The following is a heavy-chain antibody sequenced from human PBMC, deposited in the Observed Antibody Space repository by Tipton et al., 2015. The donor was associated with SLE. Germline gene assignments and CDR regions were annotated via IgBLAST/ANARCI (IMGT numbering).Heavy chain of an antibody. Sequence: SLRLSCAASGFTFSSYAMHWVRQAPGKGLEWVAVISYDGSNKYYADSVKGRFTISRDNSKNTLYLQMNSLRAEDTAVYYCARERILEWSTPIDCWGQGTLVTVSS. CDR3: ARERILEWSTPIDC. CDR1: GFTFSSYA. V-gene: IGHV3-30*04. CDR2: ISYDGSNK. J-gene: IGHJ4*02. D-gene: IGHD3-3*01.